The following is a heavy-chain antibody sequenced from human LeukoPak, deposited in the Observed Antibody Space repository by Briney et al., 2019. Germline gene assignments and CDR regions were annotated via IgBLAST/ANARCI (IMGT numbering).Heavy chain of an antibody. V-gene: IGHV4-59*08. CDR1: GGSIRSYY. D-gene: IGHD3-10*01. CDR3: TREISGSCDY. J-gene: IGHJ4*02. CDR2: IYYSGST. Sequence: PSETLSLTCTVSGGSIRSYYWSWIRQPPGKGLEWIGYIYYSGSTNYNPSLKSRVTISVDTSKNQFSLKLSSVTAADTAVYYCTREISGSCDYWGQGALVTVSS.